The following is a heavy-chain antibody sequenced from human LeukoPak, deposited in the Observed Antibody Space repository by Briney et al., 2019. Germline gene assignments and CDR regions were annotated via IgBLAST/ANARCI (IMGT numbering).Heavy chain of an antibody. J-gene: IGHJ4*02. Sequence: PSETLSLTCAVYGGSFSGYYWSWIRQPPGKGLEWIGEINHSGSTNYNPSLKSRVTISVDTSKNQFSLKLSSVTAADTAVCYCARVGYCSGGSCYSFDYWGQGTLVTVSS. CDR3: ARVGYCSGGSCYSFDY. V-gene: IGHV4-34*01. CDR2: INHSGST. CDR1: GGSFSGYY. D-gene: IGHD2-15*01.